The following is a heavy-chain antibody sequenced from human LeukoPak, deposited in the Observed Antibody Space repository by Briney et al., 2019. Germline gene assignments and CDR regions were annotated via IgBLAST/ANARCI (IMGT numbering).Heavy chain of an antibody. D-gene: IGHD5-12*01. CDR3: ARGYSGYDWPPDY. CDR2: IRQDGSER. J-gene: IGHJ4*02. Sequence: GGSLRLSCAASGFSFSTYWMFWIRQAPGKGLEWVANIRQDGSERYNVDSVKGRFTISRDNAKNSLFLQMNSLRAEDTAVYFCARGYSGYDWPPDYWGQGTLVTVSS. V-gene: IGHV3-7*04. CDR1: GFSFSTYW.